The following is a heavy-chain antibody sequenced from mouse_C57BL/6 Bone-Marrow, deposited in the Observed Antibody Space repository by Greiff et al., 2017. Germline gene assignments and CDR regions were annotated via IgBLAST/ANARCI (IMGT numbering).Heavy chain of an antibody. Sequence: QVQLKESGAELARPGASVKLSCKASGYTFTSYGISWVKQRTGQGLEWIGAIYPGSGNTYYNEKFKGKATLTADKSSSTAYMELRSLTSEDSAVYFCAREGGAWFAYWGQGTLVTVSA. CDR1: GYTFTSYG. V-gene: IGHV1-81*01. CDR3: AREGGAWFAY. J-gene: IGHJ3*01. CDR2: IYPGSGNT.